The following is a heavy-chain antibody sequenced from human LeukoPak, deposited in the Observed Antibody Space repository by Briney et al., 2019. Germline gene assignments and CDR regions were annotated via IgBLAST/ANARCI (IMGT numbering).Heavy chain of an antibody. CDR1: GYSFTSYW. CDR3: ACRDLTSTWSFP. Sequence: GASLKISCQGFGYSFTSYWIGWVRRMPGKGMEWMGVIYPGDSRIRYNPSFQGQVTISVDKSISTAYLQWVSLKASDTAMYYCACRDLTSTWSFPWGQGTLATVSS. D-gene: IGHD6-13*01. J-gene: IGHJ5*02. V-gene: IGHV5-51*01. CDR2: IYPGDSRI.